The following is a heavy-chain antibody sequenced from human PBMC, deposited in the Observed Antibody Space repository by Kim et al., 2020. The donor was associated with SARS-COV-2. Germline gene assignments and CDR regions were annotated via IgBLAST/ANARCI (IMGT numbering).Heavy chain of an antibody. V-gene: IGHV3-30-3*01. D-gene: IGHD2-2*01. CDR1: GFTFSSYA. CDR2: ISYDGSNK. Sequence: GGSLRLSCAASGFTFSSYAMHWVRQAPGKGLEWVAVISYDGSNKYYADSVKGRFTISRDNSKNTLYLQMNSLRAEDTAVYYCARELHQLYYGMDVWGQGTTVTVSS. J-gene: IGHJ6*02. CDR3: ARELHQLYYGMDV.